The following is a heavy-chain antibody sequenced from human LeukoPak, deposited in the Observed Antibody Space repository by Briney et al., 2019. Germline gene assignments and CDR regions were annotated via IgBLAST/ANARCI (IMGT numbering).Heavy chain of an antibody. CDR2: ISYDGSNK. D-gene: IGHD3-10*01. J-gene: IGHJ4*02. CDR1: GFTFSSYA. CDR3: GRGLWLGELSSVLFGY. Sequence: PGGSVRLSCAASGFTFSSYAMHWVRQAPGKGLEGVTVISYDGSNKYYTDSVKGRFTISRDNPKNPLHLQMNSLRAEDTAVYYCGRGLWLGELSSVLFGYWGQGTLVTVSS. V-gene: IGHV3-30-3*01.